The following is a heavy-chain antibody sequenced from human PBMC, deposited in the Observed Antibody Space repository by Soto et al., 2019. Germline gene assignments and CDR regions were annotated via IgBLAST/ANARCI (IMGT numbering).Heavy chain of an antibody. J-gene: IGHJ3*02. Sequence: GGSLRLSCAASGFTFSSYSMNWVRQAPGKGLEWVSYISSSSSTIYYADSVKGRFTISRDNAKNSLYLQMNSLRAEDTAVYYCARDRREKQQLPVSAFDIWGQGTMVTVSS. CDR1: GFTFSSYS. CDR2: ISSSSSTI. D-gene: IGHD6-13*01. CDR3: ARDRREKQQLPVSAFDI. V-gene: IGHV3-48*01.